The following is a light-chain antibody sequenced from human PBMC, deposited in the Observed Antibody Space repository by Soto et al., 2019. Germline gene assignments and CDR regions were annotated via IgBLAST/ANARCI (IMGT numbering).Light chain of an antibody. CDR1: QSVSSR. Sequence: IVVTQSPAALSVSPGERATLSCRASQSVSSRLAWYQQKPGQAPRLLIYDASNRATGIPARFSGSGSGTDFTLTISSLEPEDFAVYYCQQRSNWITFGQGTRLEIK. CDR2: DAS. CDR3: QQRSNWIT. V-gene: IGKV3-11*01. J-gene: IGKJ5*01.